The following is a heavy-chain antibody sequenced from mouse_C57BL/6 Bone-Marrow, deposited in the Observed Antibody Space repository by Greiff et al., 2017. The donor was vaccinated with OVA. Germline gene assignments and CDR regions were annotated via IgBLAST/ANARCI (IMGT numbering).Heavy chain of an antibody. CDR3: ARRRGSSYEDYYAMDY. CDR1: GYTFTSYW. D-gene: IGHD1-1*01. V-gene: IGHV1-61*01. Sequence: QVQLQQPGAELVRPGSSVKLSCKASGYTFTSYWMDWVKQRPGQGLEWIGNIYPSDSETHYNQKFKDKATLTVDKSSSTAYMQLSSLTSEDSAVYYCARRRGSSYEDYYAMDYWGQGTSVTVSS. CDR2: IYPSDSET. J-gene: IGHJ4*01.